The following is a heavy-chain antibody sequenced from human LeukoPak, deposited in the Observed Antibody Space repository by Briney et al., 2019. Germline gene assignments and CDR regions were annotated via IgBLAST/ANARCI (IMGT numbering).Heavy chain of an antibody. CDR3: SVGFTLFDY. CDR2: IKTKTDGGTG. J-gene: IGHJ4*02. D-gene: IGHD2-15*01. CDR1: GFTFTNPW. V-gene: IGHV3-15*01. Sequence: GGSLRLSCAASGFTFTNPWMSWVRQAPGKGLEWVGRIKTKTDGGTGDYAAPVKGRFTISRDDSKNTLYLQMSSLQTEDTAVYYCSVGFTLFDYWGQGTLVTVSS.